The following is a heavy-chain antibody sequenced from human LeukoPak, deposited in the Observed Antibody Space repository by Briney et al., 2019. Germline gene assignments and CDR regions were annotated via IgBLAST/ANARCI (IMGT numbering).Heavy chain of an antibody. CDR2: INPNSGGT. V-gene: IGHV1-2*06. Sequence: GASVKVSCKASGGTFTGYYMHWVRQAPGQGLEWMGRINPNSGGTNYAQKFQGRVTMTRDTSISTAYMELSRLRSDDTAVYYCARDRQWLVRGAFDIWGQGTMVTVSS. J-gene: IGHJ3*02. CDR1: GGTFTGYY. CDR3: ARDRQWLVRGAFDI. D-gene: IGHD6-19*01.